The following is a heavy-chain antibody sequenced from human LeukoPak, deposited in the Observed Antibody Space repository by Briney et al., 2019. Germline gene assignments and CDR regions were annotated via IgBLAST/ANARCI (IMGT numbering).Heavy chain of an antibody. Sequence: SQTLSLTCTVSGGSISSGGYYWSWIRQHPGKGLEWIGYIYYSGSTNYNPSLKSRVTISVDTSKNQFSLKLSSVTAADTAVYYCARGRCSSTSCYTKGYSWFDPWGQGTLVTVSS. CDR2: IYYSGST. D-gene: IGHD2-2*02. CDR1: GGSISSGGYY. J-gene: IGHJ5*02. CDR3: ARGRCSSTSCYTKGYSWFDP. V-gene: IGHV4-31*03.